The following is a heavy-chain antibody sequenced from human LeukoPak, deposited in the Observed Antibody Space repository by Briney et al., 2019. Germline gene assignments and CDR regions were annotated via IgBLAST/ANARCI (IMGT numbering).Heavy chain of an antibody. V-gene: IGHV3-30*04. Sequence: GGSLRLSCAASGFTFSSYAMHWVRQAPGKGLEWVAVISYDGSNKYYADSVKGRFTISRDNSKNTLYLQMNSLRAEDTAVYYCARAVDSRHGMDVWGKGTTVTVSS. CDR3: ARAVDSRHGMDV. J-gene: IGHJ6*04. CDR2: ISYDGSNK. CDR1: GFTFSSYA. D-gene: IGHD5-12*01.